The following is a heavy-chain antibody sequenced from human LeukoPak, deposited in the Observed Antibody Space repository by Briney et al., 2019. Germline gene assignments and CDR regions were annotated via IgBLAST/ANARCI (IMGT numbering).Heavy chain of an antibody. J-gene: IGHJ1*01. V-gene: IGHV3-15*01. CDR3: AKHIYGVVSIQQ. Sequence: SGGSLRLSCAASGFTFRDAWMTWVRQAPGKGLEWVGRIRSKTDGGTTDYAVSVQGRFTISRDDSKNTLYLQMSSLKTEDTAVYYCAKHIYGVVSIQQWGQGTLVTVSS. CDR1: GFTFRDAW. CDR2: IRSKTDGGTT. D-gene: IGHD3-16*01.